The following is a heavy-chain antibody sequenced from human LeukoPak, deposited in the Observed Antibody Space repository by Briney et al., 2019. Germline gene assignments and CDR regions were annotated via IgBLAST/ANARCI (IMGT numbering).Heavy chain of an antibody. Sequence: SSGTLSLTCAVSGGSISTYCWNWIRQSPGKGLEWIGYIYNSGSTNYNPSLKSRVTISVDTTKNQFSLNLSSVTAADTAVYYCARTEGLVGATAYFDLWGRGTLVTVSS. J-gene: IGHJ2*01. V-gene: IGHV4-4*08. CDR1: GGSISTYC. D-gene: IGHD1-26*01. CDR3: ARTEGLVGATAYFDL. CDR2: IYNSGST.